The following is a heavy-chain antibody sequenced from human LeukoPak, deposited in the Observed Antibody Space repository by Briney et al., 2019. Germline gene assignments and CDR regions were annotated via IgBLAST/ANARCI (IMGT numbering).Heavy chain of an antibody. CDR1: TYSISSGYD. CDR3: ARGNTISDY. D-gene: IGHD2-21*01. J-gene: IGHJ4*02. V-gene: IGHV4-38-2*01. Sequence: SETLSLTCALSTYSISSGYDWGWIRQPPGKGVEWIGSIYHSGSTNYNPSLKSRVTISVDTSKNQFSLKLSSVTAADTAVYYCARGNTISDYWGQGNLVTVSS. CDR2: IYHSGST.